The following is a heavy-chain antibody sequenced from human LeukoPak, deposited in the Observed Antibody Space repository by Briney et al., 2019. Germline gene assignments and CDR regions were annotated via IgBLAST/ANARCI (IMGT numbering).Heavy chain of an antibody. CDR1: GGSFSGYY. CDR3: ARRLQWLSAFDI. Sequence: SETLSLTCAVYGGSFSGYYWSWIRQPPGKGLEWIGEINHSGSTNYNPSLKSRVTISVDTSKNQFSLKLSSVTAADTAVYYCARRLQWLSAFDIWGQGTMVTVSS. V-gene: IGHV4-34*01. D-gene: IGHD6-19*01. CDR2: INHSGST. J-gene: IGHJ3*02.